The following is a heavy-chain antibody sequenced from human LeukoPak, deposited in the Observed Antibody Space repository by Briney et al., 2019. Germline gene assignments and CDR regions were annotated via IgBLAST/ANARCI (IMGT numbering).Heavy chain of an antibody. CDR1: GFTFSNYA. Sequence: PGGSLRLSCAASGFTFSNYAMSWVRQAPGKGLEWVSVISSSGVSTYYADSVKGRFTISRDNSKNTLYLQMNSLRAEDTAVYYCAKDGALWFAEYWGQGTLVTVSS. D-gene: IGHD3-10*01. CDR3: AKDGALWFAEY. V-gene: IGHV3-23*01. CDR2: ISSSGVST. J-gene: IGHJ4*02.